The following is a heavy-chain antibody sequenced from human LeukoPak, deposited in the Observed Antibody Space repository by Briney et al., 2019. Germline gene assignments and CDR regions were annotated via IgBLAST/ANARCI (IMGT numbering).Heavy chain of an antibody. V-gene: IGHV3-30*02. CDR2: IRYDGSNK. D-gene: IGHD1-26*01. Sequence: PGGSLRLSCAASGFTFSSYGMHWVRQAPVKGLEWVAFIRYDGSNKYYADSVKGRFTISRDNSKNTLYLQMNSLRAEVTAVYYCAKDRVIVGPTLPDYWGQGTLVTVSS. CDR3: AKDRVIVGPTLPDY. J-gene: IGHJ4*02. CDR1: GFTFSSYG.